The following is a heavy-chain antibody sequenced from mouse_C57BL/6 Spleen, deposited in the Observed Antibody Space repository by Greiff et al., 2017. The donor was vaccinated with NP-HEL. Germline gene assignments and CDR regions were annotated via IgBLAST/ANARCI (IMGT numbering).Heavy chain of an antibody. D-gene: IGHD1-1*01. CDR1: GYTFTSYW. CDR2: IIPSNGGT. J-gene: IGHJ4*01. Sequence: PWPSLVKPGASVKLSCKASGYTFTSYWLHWVKQRPGQGLEWIGIIIPSNGGTNYNEKFKSKATLTVDKSSSTAYMQLSSLTSEDSSVYYCARWGYYGSSLYYYARDDWGQGTSVTVSS. CDR3: ARWGYYGSSLYYYARDD. V-gene: IGHV1-53*01.